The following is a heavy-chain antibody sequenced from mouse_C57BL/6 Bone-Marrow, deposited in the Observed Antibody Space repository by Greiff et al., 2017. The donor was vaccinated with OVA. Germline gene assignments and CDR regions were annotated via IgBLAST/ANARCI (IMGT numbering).Heavy chain of an antibody. V-gene: IGHV2-3*01. J-gene: IGHJ4*01. CDR1: GFSLTSYG. CDR2: IWGDGST. D-gene: IGHD2-2*01. Sequence: QVQLQQSGPGLVAPSQSLSIPCTVSGFSLTSYGVSWVRHPPGQGLEWLGVIWGDGSTNYHSALISRLSISKDNSKIQVFLKLNSLQTDDTATYYCAKPMVTTYYYAMDYWGQGTSVTVSS. CDR3: AKPMVTTYYYAMDY.